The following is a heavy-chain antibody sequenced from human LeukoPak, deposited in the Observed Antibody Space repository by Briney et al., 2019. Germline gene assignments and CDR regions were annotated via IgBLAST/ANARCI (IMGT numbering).Heavy chain of an antibody. CDR3: ARVLALGFYYYYGMDV. Sequence: GGTLRLSCAASGFTFSSYWMSWVRQAPGKGLEWVANIKQDGSEKYYVDSVKGRFTISRDNPKNSLYLQMNSLRAEDTAVYYCARVLALGFYYYYGMDVWGQEPTVTVSS. D-gene: IGHD3-16*01. CDR1: GFTFSSYW. J-gene: IGHJ6*02. CDR2: IKQDGSEK. V-gene: IGHV3-7*01.